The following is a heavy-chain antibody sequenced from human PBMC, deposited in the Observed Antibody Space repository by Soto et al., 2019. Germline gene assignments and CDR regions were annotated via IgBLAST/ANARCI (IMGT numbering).Heavy chain of an antibody. D-gene: IGHD4-4*01. Sequence: QVQLQESGPGLVKPSETLSLTCSVSGVSTSNHYWTWIRKPPGQGPEWIGCIYYRGTTNYNASFNSRVTISVDTYKNQFSLKLTSVTTADTAVYYCARGGGSHYNDHEFDYWGQGILVTVSS. CDR1: GVSTSNHY. CDR2: IYYRGTT. CDR3: ARGGGSHYNDHEFDY. V-gene: IGHV4-59*11. J-gene: IGHJ4*02.